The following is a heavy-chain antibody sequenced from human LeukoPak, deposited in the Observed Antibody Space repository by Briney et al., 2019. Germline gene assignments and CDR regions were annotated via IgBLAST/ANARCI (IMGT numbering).Heavy chain of an antibody. CDR2: IYYSGGT. D-gene: IGHD2-21*02. Sequence: SETLSLTCTVSGGSFSSGFYWSWIRQHPGKGLEWIGYIYYSGGTHYNPSLKSRVSISLDTSKKQFSLKLSSVTVADTAVYYCARAMTSHYFDYWGQGTLVTVSS. V-gene: IGHV4-31*03. J-gene: IGHJ4*02. CDR3: ARAMTSHYFDY. CDR1: GGSFSSGFY.